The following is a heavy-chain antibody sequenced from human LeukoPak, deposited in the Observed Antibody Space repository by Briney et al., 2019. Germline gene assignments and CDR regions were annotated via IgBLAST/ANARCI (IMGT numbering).Heavy chain of an antibody. CDR1: GGTFSSYA. Sequence: SVKVSCKASGGTFSSYAISWVRQAPGQGLEWMGRIIPILGIANYAQKFQGRVTITADKSTSTAYMELSSLRSEDTAVYYCATVQEMATIEYWGQGTLVTVSS. CDR2: IIPILGIA. V-gene: IGHV1-69*04. CDR3: ATVQEMATIEY. D-gene: IGHD5-24*01. J-gene: IGHJ4*02.